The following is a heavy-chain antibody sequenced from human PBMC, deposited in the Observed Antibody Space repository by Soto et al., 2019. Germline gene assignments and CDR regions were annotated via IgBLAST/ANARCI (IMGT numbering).Heavy chain of an antibody. CDR2: IYHGGIT. J-gene: IGHJ4*02. CDR1: GDSISSSNW. D-gene: IGHD6-6*01. Sequence: KPSETLSLTCAVSGDSISSSNWWSWVRQPPGKGLEWIGEIYHGGITNSNPSLKSRVTISVDKSKNQFSLRLSSVTAADTAVYYCASWGGSSSRYFDYWGQGALVTVSS. CDR3: ASWGGSSSRYFDY. V-gene: IGHV4-4*02.